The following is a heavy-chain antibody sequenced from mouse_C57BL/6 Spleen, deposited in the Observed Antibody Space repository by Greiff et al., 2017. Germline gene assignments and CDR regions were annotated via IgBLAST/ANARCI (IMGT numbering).Heavy chain of an antibody. J-gene: IGHJ4*01. V-gene: IGHV1-59*01. CDR2: IDPSDSYT. CDR1: GYTFTSYW. CDR3: ARRGTTVVARYYAMDY. D-gene: IGHD1-1*01. Sequence: VQLQQPGAELVRPGTSVKLSCKASGYTFTSYWMHWVKQRPGQGLEWIGVIDPSDSYTNYNQKFKGKATLTVDTSSSTAYMQLSSLTSEDSAVYYCARRGTTVVARYYAMDYWGQGTSVTVSS.